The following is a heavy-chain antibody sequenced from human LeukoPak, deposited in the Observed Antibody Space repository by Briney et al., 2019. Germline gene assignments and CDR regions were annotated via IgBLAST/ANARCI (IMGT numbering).Heavy chain of an antibody. CDR2: INHSGST. D-gene: IGHD3-22*01. CDR3: ARGPHTGVNYYDSSGYHY. Sequence: SETLSLTCAVYGGSFSGYYWSWIRQPPGKGLEWIGEINHSGSTNYNPSLKSRVTISVDTSKNQFSLRLSSVTAADTAVYYCARGPHTGVNYYDSSGYHYWGQGTLVTVSS. V-gene: IGHV4-34*01. CDR1: GGSFSGYY. J-gene: IGHJ4*02.